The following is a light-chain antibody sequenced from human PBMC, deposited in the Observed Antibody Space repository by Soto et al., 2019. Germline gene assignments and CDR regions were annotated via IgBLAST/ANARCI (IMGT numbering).Light chain of an antibody. Sequence: IQMPRSASSVSASVKNRVTITVRASQGIRYDLGWYQQEPGKAPKLLIYAASSLESGVPARFSGSGSGTDFTLTICSLQPEDFATYYSQQCYSTPTTSGQGTKVDI. CDR1: QGIRYD. CDR2: AAS. V-gene: IGKV1-39*01. CDR3: QQCYSTPTT. J-gene: IGKJ1*01.